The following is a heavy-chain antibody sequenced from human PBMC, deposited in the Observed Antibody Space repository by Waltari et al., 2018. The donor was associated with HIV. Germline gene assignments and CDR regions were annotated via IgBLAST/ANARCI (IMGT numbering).Heavy chain of an antibody. V-gene: IGHV1-24*01. CDR3: TTPWGVVRESSWFDP. J-gene: IGHJ5*02. CDR2: FDPEEGQT. D-gene: IGHD3-3*01. Sequence: QVQLVQSGAEVKKPGASVKVSCTVSGYILSQLSIHWVRQAPGKGPEWMGGFDPEEGQTVFAQNFQGRVTFTEDPSANTAYMELSRLRSEDTAVYYCTTPWGVVRESSWFDPWGQGTLVIVSS. CDR1: GYILSQLS.